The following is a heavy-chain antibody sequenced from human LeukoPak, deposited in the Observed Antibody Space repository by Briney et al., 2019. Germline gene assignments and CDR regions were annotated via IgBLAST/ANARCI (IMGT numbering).Heavy chain of an antibody. CDR3: ARDRSYYSDTGTDY. D-gene: IGHD3-22*01. Sequence: SETLSLTCTVSGVSISRGSHYWSWIRQPAGKGLEWIGRIHTIGNTNYSPSLWRRVTISVDTSKNQFSLRLHSVTAADTAVYYCARDRSYYSDTGTDYWGQGTMVTVSS. V-gene: IGHV4-61*02. CDR1: GVSISRGSHY. CDR2: IHTIGNT. J-gene: IGHJ3*01.